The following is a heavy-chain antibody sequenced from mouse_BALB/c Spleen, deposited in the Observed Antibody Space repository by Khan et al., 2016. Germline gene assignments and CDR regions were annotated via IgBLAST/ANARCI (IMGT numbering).Heavy chain of an antibody. D-gene: IGHD2-2*01. CDR3: ARSPYGYDVGFAY. Sequence: VQLQQSGAELVKPGASVKLSCTASGFNIKDTYMHWVKQRPEQGLEWIGRIDPANGNTKYDPKFQGKATITADTSSNTAYLQLCSLTSEDTAVYYCARSPYGYDVGFAYWGQGTLVTVSA. CDR2: IDPANGNT. V-gene: IGHV14-3*02. CDR1: GFNIKDTY. J-gene: IGHJ3*01.